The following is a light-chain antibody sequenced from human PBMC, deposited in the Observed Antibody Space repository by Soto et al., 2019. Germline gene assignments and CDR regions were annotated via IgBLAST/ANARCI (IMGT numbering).Light chain of an antibody. CDR1: QSISTW. CDR2: DSS. V-gene: IGKV1-5*01. J-gene: IGKJ4*01. Sequence: IQMTQSTSTLSASVVDSVSVTCLASQSISTWLACYQQKPGRAPKLLIYDSSSLESGVPSRFSGSGSGTDFTLTISSLQPEDFATYYCQQYNNYPITFGGGTKVDIK. CDR3: QQYNNYPIT.